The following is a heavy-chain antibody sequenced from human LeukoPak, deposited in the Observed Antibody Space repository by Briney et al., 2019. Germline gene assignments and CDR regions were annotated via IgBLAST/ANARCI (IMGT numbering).Heavy chain of an antibody. D-gene: IGHD3-22*01. CDR1: GDSINSLDL. CDR3: AGLVGRYSSGLYYYYFDY. CDR2: MYLSGTT. J-gene: IGHJ4*02. V-gene: IGHV4-4*02. Sequence: SETLSLTCTVSGDSINSLDLWSWVRQPPGKGLEWIGEMYLSGTTHSNPSVKSRVTISIDKSKNQLFLNLSSVTAADTAVYYCAGLVGRYSSGLYYYYFDYWGRGPWSPSPQ.